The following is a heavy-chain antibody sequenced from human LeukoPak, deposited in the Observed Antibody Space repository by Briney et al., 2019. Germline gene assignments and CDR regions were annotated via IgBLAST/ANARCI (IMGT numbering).Heavy chain of an antibody. J-gene: IGHJ4*02. CDR2: IIPIFGTA. CDR1: GGTFSSYA. CDR3: ARLPMVRGVIMSGGYDY. Sequence: SVKVSCKASGGTFSSYAISWVRQAPGQGLEWMGGIIPIFGTANYAQKFQGRVTITADKSTSTAYMELSSLRSEDTAVYYCARLPMVRGVIMSGGYDYWGQGTLVTVSS. V-gene: IGHV1-69*06. D-gene: IGHD3-10*01.